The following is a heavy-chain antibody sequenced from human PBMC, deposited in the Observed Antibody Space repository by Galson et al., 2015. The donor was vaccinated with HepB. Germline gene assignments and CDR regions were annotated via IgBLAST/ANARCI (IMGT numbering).Heavy chain of an antibody. CDR2: ISSSSSTI. D-gene: IGHD3-22*01. CDR3: ARERYYDSSGYPNWFDP. Sequence: SLRLSCAASGFTFSSYSMNWVRQAPGKGLEWVSYISSSSSTIYYADSVKGRFTISRDNAKNSLYLQMNSLRAEDTAVYYCARERYYDSSGYPNWFDPWGQGTLVTVSS. V-gene: IGHV3-48*01. CDR1: GFTFSSYS. J-gene: IGHJ5*02.